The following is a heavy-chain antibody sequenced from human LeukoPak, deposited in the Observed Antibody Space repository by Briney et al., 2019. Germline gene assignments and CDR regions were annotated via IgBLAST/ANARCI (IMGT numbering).Heavy chain of an antibody. V-gene: IGHV4-39*02. Sequence: SETLSLTCTLSVGSISSSSYYWGWIRQPPGKGRECIGIIYYSGSTYYNPSLKSRVTISVDTSKNQYYLKLSSVTAADTAVYCCARDLMSGIAAAGLDYWGQGTLVTVSS. D-gene: IGHD6-13*01. CDR3: ARDLMSGIAAAGLDY. CDR1: VGSISSSSYY. J-gene: IGHJ4*02. CDR2: IYYSGST.